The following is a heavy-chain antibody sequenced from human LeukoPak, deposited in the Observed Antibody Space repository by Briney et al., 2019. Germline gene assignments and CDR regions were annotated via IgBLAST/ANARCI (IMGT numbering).Heavy chain of an antibody. D-gene: IGHD6-6*01. CDR1: GFTFSSYA. CDR3: AKDKGYTSSSASDY. V-gene: IGHV3-23*01. J-gene: IGHJ4*02. CDR2: ISGSGGST. Sequence: GGSLRLSCAASGFTFSSYAMSWVRQAPGKGLEWVSAISGSGGSTYCADSVKGRFTISRDNSKNTLYLQMNSLRADDTAVYYCAKDKGYTSSSASDYWGQGTLVTVSS.